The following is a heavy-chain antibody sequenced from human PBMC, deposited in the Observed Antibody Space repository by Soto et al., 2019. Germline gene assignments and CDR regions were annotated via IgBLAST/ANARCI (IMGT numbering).Heavy chain of an antibody. V-gene: IGHV1-69*05. Sequence: SVQVSCSASGGTFRSYAISWVRQAPGQGREWMAGIIRMVRTANYSHKCQVRVTITTDESTITAYMELVSLRAKDTALYYCGRGGSYFGSGSHPYGMDVWGQGTTVTVSS. CDR2: IIRMVRTA. CDR3: GRGGSYFGSGSHPYGMDV. CDR1: GGTFRSYA. D-gene: IGHD3-10*01. J-gene: IGHJ6*01.